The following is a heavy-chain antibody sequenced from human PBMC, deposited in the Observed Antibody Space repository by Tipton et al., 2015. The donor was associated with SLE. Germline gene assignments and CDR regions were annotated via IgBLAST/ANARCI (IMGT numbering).Heavy chain of an antibody. V-gene: IGHV4-39*07. CDR3: AKDSGDYDFGQDP. D-gene: IGHD3-3*01. J-gene: IGHJ5*02. CDR2: IYSSGRT. Sequence: TLSLTCTVSGGSISTGGDSWGWIRQPPGKGLEWIGNIYSSGRTYDNPSLKSRITMSVDTSKNKFSLNLSSVTAADTAVYYCAKDSGDYDFGQDPWGRGTLVTVSS. CDR1: GGSISTGGDS.